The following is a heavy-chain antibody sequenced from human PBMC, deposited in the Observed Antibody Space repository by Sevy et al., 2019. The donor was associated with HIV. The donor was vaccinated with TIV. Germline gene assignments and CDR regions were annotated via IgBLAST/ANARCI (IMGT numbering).Heavy chain of an antibody. CDR1: GFTFSSYW. J-gene: IGHJ4*02. Sequence: GGSLRLSCAASGFTFSSYWMHWVRQAPGKGLVWVSRINSGGSSTTYAATVKGQFTISREDAKKTWYLQMNRLRAEDTAVYYCARPKGYSSSWYDYWGQGTLVTVSS. D-gene: IGHD6-13*01. V-gene: IGHV3-74*01. CDR2: INSGGSST. CDR3: ARPKGYSSSWYDY.